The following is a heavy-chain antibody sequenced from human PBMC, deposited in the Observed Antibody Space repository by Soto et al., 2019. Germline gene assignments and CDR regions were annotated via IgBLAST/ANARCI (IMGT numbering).Heavy chain of an antibody. V-gene: IGHV1-69*13. Sequence: SVKVSCKASGGTFSSYAISCVRQAPGQGLEWMGGIIPIFGTANYAQKFQGRVTITADESTSTAYMELSSLRSEDTAVYYCARESAYLPYTAMVRHFDYWGQGTLVTVSS. D-gene: IGHD5-18*01. CDR3: ARESAYLPYTAMVRHFDY. J-gene: IGHJ4*02. CDR2: IIPIFGTA. CDR1: GGTFSSYA.